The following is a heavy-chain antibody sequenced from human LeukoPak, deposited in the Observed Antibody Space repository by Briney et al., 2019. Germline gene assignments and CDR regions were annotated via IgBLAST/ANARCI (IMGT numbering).Heavy chain of an antibody. J-gene: IGHJ4*02. Sequence: GSLRLSCAASGFTFSTYGMHWVRQAPGKGLEWLTDIWYDGSNKYYTDSVRGRFTISRDNSKNTLYLQMSSLRAEDTAVYYCARDSNSYGSGATIDYWGQGTLVTVSS. D-gene: IGHD3-10*01. CDR2: IWYDGSNK. V-gene: IGHV3-33*01. CDR1: GFTFSTYG. CDR3: ARDSNSYGSGATIDY.